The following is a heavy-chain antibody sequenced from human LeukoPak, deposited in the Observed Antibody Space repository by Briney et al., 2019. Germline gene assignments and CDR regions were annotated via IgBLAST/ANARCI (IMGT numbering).Heavy chain of an antibody. CDR1: GYTFSNYG. Sequence: ASVKVSCKASGYTFSNYGISWVRQAPGQGLEWMGWISAYNGNTNYAQKLQGRVTMTTDTSTSTAYMELRSLRSDDTAVYYCARAVTEATISFYYYYMDVWGKGTTVTVSS. CDR3: ARAVTEATISFYYYYMDV. CDR2: ISAYNGNT. V-gene: IGHV1-18*01. D-gene: IGHD5-12*01. J-gene: IGHJ6*03.